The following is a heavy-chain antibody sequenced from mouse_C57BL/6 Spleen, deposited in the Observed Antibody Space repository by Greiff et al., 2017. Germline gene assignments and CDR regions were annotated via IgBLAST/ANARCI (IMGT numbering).Heavy chain of an antibody. D-gene: IGHD1-1*01. CDR2: IDPSDSET. J-gene: IGHJ1*03. Sequence: QVQLKQPGAELVRPGSSVKLSCKASGYTFTSYWMHWVKQRPIQGLEWIGNIDPSDSETHYNQKFKDKATLTVDKSSSTAYMQLSSLTSEDSAVYYCARNGITTVVDWYFDVWGTGTTVTVSS. CDR3: ARNGITTVVDWYFDV. CDR1: GYTFTSYW. V-gene: IGHV1-52*01.